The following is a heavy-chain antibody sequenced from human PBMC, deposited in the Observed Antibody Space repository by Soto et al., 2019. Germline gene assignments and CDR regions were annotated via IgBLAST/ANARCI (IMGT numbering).Heavy chain of an antibody. V-gene: IGHV4-59*08. Sequence: SETLSLTCTVSGGSISSYYWSWIRQPPGKGLEWIGYIYYSGSTNYNPSLKSRVTISVDTSKNQFSLKLSPVTAADTAVYYCARGGYCTNGVCYILDYWGQGTLVTVSS. CDR3: ARGGYCTNGVCYILDY. CDR1: GGSISSYY. J-gene: IGHJ4*02. CDR2: IYYSGST. D-gene: IGHD2-8*01.